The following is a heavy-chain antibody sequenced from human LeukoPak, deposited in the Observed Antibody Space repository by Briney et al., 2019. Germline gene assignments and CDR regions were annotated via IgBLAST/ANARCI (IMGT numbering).Heavy chain of an antibody. Sequence: SETLSLTCAVYGGSFSGYYWSWIRRPPGKGLEWIGEINHSGSTNYDPSLKSRVTISVDTSKNQFSLKLSSVTAADTAVYYCARGRYGSGSYSLFDYWGQGTLVTVSS. CDR2: INHSGST. J-gene: IGHJ4*02. V-gene: IGHV4-34*01. CDR1: GGSFSGYY. D-gene: IGHD3-10*01. CDR3: ARGRYGSGSYSLFDY.